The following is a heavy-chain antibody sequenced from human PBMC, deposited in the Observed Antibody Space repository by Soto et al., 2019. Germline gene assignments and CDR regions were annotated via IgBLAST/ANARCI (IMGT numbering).Heavy chain of an antibody. CDR3: ARGASCTSTSCYDYFHYGMDV. V-gene: IGHV1-18*01. D-gene: IGHD2-2*01. Sequence: QVQLVQSGAEVKKPGASVKVSCKASGYTFTSHGITWVRQAPGQGLEWMGWISTYNGNTNYAQKLQGRVTLTTATSTSTAYMELRSLRSDAAAVYYCARGASCTSTSCYDYFHYGMDVWGQGTTVTVSS. CDR1: GYTFTSHG. CDR2: ISTYNGNT. J-gene: IGHJ6*02.